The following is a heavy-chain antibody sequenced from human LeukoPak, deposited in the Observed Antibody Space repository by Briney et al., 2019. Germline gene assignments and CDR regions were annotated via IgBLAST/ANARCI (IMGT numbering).Heavy chain of an antibody. CDR3: ARTVVVVVAAPNWFDP. V-gene: IGHV4-34*01. CDR1: GGSFSGYY. CDR2: IYYSGST. J-gene: IGHJ5*02. Sequence: SETLSLTCAVYGGSFSGYYWSWIRQPPGKGLEWIGSIYYSGSTYYNPSLKSRVTISVDTSKNQFSLKLSSVTAADTAVYYCARTVVVVVAAPNWFDPWGQGTLVTVSS. D-gene: IGHD2-15*01.